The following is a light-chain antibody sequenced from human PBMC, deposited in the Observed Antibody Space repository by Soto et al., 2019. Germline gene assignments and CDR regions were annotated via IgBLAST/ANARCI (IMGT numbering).Light chain of an antibody. CDR2: DVS. CDR1: SDDVGGHNY. V-gene: IGLV2-14*01. Sequence: QSALTQPASVSGSPGQSITISCTGTSDDVGGHNYVSWYQQHPGKAPKLIIYDVSNRPSGVSNRFSGSKLGNTASLTISGLQAEDEADYYCSSYASSGTVVFGGGTKLTVL. CDR3: SSYASSGTVV. J-gene: IGLJ2*01.